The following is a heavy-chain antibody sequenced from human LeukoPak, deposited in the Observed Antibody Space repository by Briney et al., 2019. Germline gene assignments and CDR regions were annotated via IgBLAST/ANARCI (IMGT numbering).Heavy chain of an antibody. CDR1: GFTFSSYW. D-gene: IGHD1-26*01. Sequence: GGSLRLSCAASGFTFSSYWMSWVRQAPGKGLEWVAVVSYDGTNKYYADSVKGRFTISRDNSKNTLYLQMNSLRAEDTAVYYCAKDPYSGSFEYFQFWGQGTLVTVSS. J-gene: IGHJ1*01. CDR3: AKDPYSGSFEYFQF. V-gene: IGHV3-30*18. CDR2: VSYDGTNK.